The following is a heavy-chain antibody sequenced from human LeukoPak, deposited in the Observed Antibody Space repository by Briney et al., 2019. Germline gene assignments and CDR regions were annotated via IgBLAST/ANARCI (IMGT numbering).Heavy chain of an antibody. CDR1: GYTFTSYG. J-gene: IGHJ5*02. CDR2: IGAYNGNT. CDR3: ARDLRDCSSTSCYIESDWFDP. D-gene: IGHD2-2*01. Sequence: ASVKVSCKASGYTFTSYGISWVRQAPGRGLEWMGWIGAYNGNTNYAQKLQGRVTMTTDTSTSTAYMELRSLRSDDTAVYYCARDLRDCSSTSCYIESDWFDPWGQGTLVTVSS. V-gene: IGHV1-18*01.